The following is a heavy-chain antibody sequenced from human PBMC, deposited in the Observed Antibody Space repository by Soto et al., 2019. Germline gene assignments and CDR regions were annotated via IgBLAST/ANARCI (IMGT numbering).Heavy chain of an antibody. D-gene: IGHD1-1*01. V-gene: IGHV3-9*01. CDR1: RFTFVVYG. CDR3: AKDMAGTSGAFDI. CDR2: ISRNGGSR. J-gene: IGHJ3*02. Sequence: EVQLVESGGGLVQPGRSLRLSFAATRFTFVVYGMHWVRQAPGKGLEWFSGISRNGGSRGYADSVKGRFTISRDNAKNSIYLQMNSLKPEDTDMYYCAKDMAGTSGAFDIWGQGTMVTVSS.